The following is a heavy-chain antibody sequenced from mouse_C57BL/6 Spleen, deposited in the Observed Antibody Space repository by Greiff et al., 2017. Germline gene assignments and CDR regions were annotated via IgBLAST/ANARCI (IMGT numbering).Heavy chain of an antibody. D-gene: IGHD1-1*01. Sequence: EVKLVESEGGLVQPGSSMKLSCTASGFTFSDYYMAWVRQVPEKGLEWVANINYDGSSTYYLDSLESRFIISRDNAKNILYLQMSSLKSEDTATYYCARDSYYYGSMDYWGQGTSVTVSS. V-gene: IGHV5-16*01. CDR3: ARDSYYYGSMDY. CDR2: INYDGSST. J-gene: IGHJ4*01. CDR1: GFTFSDYY.